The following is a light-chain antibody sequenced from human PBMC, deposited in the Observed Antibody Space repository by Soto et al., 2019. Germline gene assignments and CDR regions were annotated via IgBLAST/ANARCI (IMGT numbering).Light chain of an antibody. CDR2: GAS. CDR3: QQYDTSPRT. CDR1: QSVSSNY. V-gene: IGKV3-20*01. J-gene: IGKJ1*01. Sequence: EVMLTQSPGTLSLSPGERATLSCRASQSVSSNYLAWYQQKSGQAPRLLIYGASNRATGIPDRFSGSGSGTDFTLTIRRLEPEDFAVYYCQQYDTSPRTFGQGTNVEFK.